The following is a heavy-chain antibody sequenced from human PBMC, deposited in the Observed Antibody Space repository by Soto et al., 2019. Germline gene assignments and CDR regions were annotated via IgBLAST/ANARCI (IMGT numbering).Heavy chain of an antibody. CDR2: ISSSSSYI. V-gene: IGHV3-21*01. CDR1: GFTFSSYS. Sequence: EVQLVESGGGLVKPGGSLRLSCAASGFTFSSYSMNWVRQAPGKGLEWVSSISSSSSYIYYADSVKGRFTISRDNAKNSLYLQRNSLRAEDTAVYYCARDPSPPYSSGWLDYWGQGTLVTVSS. D-gene: IGHD6-19*01. CDR3: ARDPSPPYSSGWLDY. J-gene: IGHJ4*02.